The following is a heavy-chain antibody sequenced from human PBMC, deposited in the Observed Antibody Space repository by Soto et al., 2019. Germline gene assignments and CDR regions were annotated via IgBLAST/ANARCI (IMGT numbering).Heavy chain of an antibody. J-gene: IGHJ6*02. CDR2: INAGNGNT. CDR1: GYTFTSYA. CDR3: AREITIFGVVTHYYYGMDV. Sequence: QVPLVQSGAEVKKPGASVKVSCKASGYTFTSYAMHWVRQAPGQRLEWMGWINAGNGNTKYSQKFQGRVTITRDTSASTAYMELSSLRSEDTAVYYCAREITIFGVVTHYYYGMDVWGQGTTVTVSS. D-gene: IGHD3-3*01. V-gene: IGHV1-3*01.